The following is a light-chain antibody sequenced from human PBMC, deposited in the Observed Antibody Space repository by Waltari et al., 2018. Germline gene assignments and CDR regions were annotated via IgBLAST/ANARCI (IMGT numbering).Light chain of an antibody. Sequence: NCILTQPHSVSDSPGKTVTISCTRSSANITSNVVPGSQQRPGSAPTTVIYDDTQRPSGVPERFSGSIDSSSNSASLTISGLKTEDEADYSCQSYDSSNHVVFGGGTKLTVL. J-gene: IGLJ2*01. CDR3: QSYDSSNHVV. CDR2: DDT. V-gene: IGLV6-57*03. CDR1: SANITSNV.